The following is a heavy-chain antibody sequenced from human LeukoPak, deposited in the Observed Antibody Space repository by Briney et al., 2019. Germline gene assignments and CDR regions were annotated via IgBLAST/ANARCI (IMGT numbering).Heavy chain of an antibody. CDR1: GFTFTSSA. D-gene: IGHD3-3*01. V-gene: IGHV1-58*02. Sequence: GTSVKVSCKASGFTFTSSAMQWVRQARGQRLEWIGWIVVSSGNTNYAQKFQERVTITRDMSTSTAYMELSSLRSEDTAVYYCARWQTDYDFWSGYYYYYYGMDVWGQGTTVTVSS. J-gene: IGHJ6*02. CDR3: ARWQTDYDFWSGYYYYYYGMDV. CDR2: IVVSSGNT.